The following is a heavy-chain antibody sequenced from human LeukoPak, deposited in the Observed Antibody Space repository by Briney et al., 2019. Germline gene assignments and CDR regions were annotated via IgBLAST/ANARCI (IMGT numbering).Heavy chain of an antibody. J-gene: IGHJ6*02. CDR3: TRHWSEFYNYGMGV. CDR2: IYYSGNT. CDR1: GGSISDYY. D-gene: IGHD3-3*01. V-gene: IGHV4-59*08. Sequence: KPSETLSLTCSISGGSISDYYWSWIRQPPGKGLEWIGNIYYSGNTNYNPSLKSRVTISVDTSKNEFSLKLTSVTAADTAVYYCTRHWSEFYNYGMGVWGHGTTVTVSS.